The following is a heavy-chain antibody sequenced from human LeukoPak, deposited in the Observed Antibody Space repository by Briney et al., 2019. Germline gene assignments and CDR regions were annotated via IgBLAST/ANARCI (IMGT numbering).Heavy chain of an antibody. D-gene: IGHD3-10*01. Sequence: ASVRVSCTASGYSFTAFYIHWVRQAPGQGLEWMGWIHPRSGETNYAYKFKGRVTMTRDTSISTAYMDLGSLGPDDTAVYYCARDGEYGTGSYYRGFLVYWGQGTLVTVSS. V-gene: IGHV1-2*02. J-gene: IGHJ1*01. CDR1: GYSFTAFY. CDR3: ARDGEYGTGSYYRGFLVY. CDR2: IHPRSGET.